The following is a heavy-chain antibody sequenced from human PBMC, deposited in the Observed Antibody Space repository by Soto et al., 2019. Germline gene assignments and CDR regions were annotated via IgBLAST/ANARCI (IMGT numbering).Heavy chain of an antibody. Sequence: ASVKVSCKASGYTFTSYGISWVRQAPGQGLEWMGWISAYNGNTNYAQKLQGRVTMTTDTSTSTAYMELRSLRSDDTAVYYCARGFYYDFWSGYYNIDDWGQGILVTVSS. D-gene: IGHD3-3*01. CDR1: GYTFTSYG. J-gene: IGHJ4*02. CDR3: ARGFYYDFWSGYYNIDD. CDR2: ISAYNGNT. V-gene: IGHV1-18*01.